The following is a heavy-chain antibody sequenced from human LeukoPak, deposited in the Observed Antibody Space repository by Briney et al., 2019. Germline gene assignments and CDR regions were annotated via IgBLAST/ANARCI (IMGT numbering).Heavy chain of an antibody. CDR2: IIPIFGTA. V-gene: IGHV1-69*13. Sequence: SVKVSCKPSGGTFSSYAISWVRQAPGQGLEWMGGIIPIFGTANYAQKFQGRVTITAGESTSTAYMELSSLRSEDTAVYYCARVSNGGNWVHHYYYMDVWGKGTTVTVSS. J-gene: IGHJ6*03. CDR1: GGTFSSYA. CDR3: ARVSNGGNWVHHYYYMDV. D-gene: IGHD4-23*01.